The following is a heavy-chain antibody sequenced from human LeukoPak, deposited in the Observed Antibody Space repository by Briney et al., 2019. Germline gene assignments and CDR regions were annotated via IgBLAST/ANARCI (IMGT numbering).Heavy chain of an antibody. CDR1: GYTFTTYW. CDR3: ARLGGDTYYFGSASYPNWYFDL. D-gene: IGHD3-10*01. V-gene: IGHV5-51*01. J-gene: IGHJ2*01. Sequence: GESLKISCQASGYTFTTYWIGWERQMPGKGLEFVGIIYPDDADTTYSPSFQGQVTISADKSFSTAYLQWSSLKASDTAIYYCARLGGDTYYFGSASYPNWYFDLWGRGTLVTVSS. CDR2: IYPDDADT.